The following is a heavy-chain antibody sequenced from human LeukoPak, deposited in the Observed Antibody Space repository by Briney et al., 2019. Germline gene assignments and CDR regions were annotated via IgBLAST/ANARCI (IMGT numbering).Heavy chain of an antibody. Sequence: APVKVSFKASGYTFISYGISWVRQAPGQGLEWMGWISGYNGNTNYAQNLQGRVTMTTDTSTSTAYMELRSLRSDDTAVYYCARGLGVVTAQSEQPKPRYFDLWGRGTQVTVSS. J-gene: IGHJ2*01. CDR2: ISGYNGNT. V-gene: IGHV1-18*01. CDR1: GYTFISYG. D-gene: IGHD2-21*02. CDR3: ARGLGVVTAQSEQPKPRYFDL.